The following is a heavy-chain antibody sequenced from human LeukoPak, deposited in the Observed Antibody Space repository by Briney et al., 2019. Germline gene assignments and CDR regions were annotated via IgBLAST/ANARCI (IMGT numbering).Heavy chain of an antibody. D-gene: IGHD3-22*01. Sequence: SETLSLTCTVSGGSISSYYWSWIRQPPGKGLEWIGYIYYSGSTNYNPSLKSRVTISVDTSKNQFSLKLSSATAADTAVYYCARDSHYYGSSGYLSGFEFGYWGQGTLVTVSS. CDR3: ARDSHYYGSSGYLSGFEFGY. CDR2: IYYSGST. CDR1: GGSISSYY. V-gene: IGHV4-59*01. J-gene: IGHJ4*02.